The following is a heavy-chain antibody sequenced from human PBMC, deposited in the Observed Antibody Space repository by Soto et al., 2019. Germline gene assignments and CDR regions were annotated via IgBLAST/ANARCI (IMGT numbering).Heavy chain of an antibody. D-gene: IGHD6-6*01. Sequence: ASVKVSCKASGYTFTSYDMHWVRQAPGQGLEWMGIINPSGGNTGYAQKFQGRVTMTRNTSISTAYMELSSLRSEDTAVYYCARGGRGSSSSFSLLYYYYYMDVWGKGTTVTVSS. V-gene: IGHV1-46*01. CDR1: GYTFTSYD. CDR2: INPSGGNT. CDR3: ARGGRGSSSSFSLLYYYYYMDV. J-gene: IGHJ6*03.